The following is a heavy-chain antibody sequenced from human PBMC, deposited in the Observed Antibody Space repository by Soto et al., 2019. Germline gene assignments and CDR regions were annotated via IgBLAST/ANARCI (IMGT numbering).Heavy chain of an antibody. CDR2: IIPIFGIA. D-gene: IGHD2-2*01. CDR1: GGTFSRYS. V-gene: IGHV1-69*08. Sequence: QVQLVQSGAEVKKPGSSVKVSCKASGGTFSRYSITWVRQAPGHGLEWIGRIIPIFGIASNAQKFQGRGTITADESTSTAYMELISMRSDDAAVYYCAREDRDRETGLVPAAIDGMDVWGQGTTVTVSS. CDR3: AREDRDRETGLVPAAIDGMDV. J-gene: IGHJ6*02.